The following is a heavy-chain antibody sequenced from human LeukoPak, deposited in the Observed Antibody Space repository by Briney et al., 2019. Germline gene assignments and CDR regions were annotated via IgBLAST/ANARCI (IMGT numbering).Heavy chain of an antibody. CDR2: IYYSGST. CDR1: GGSISSYY. CDR3: ARSHSVWTSFDY. J-gene: IGHJ4*02. Sequence: SETLSLTCTVSGGSISSYYWSWIRQPPGKGLEWIGYIYYSGSTNYNPSLKSRVTISVDTSKNQFSLKLSSVTAADTAEYYCARSHSVWTSFDYWGQGTLVTVSS. D-gene: IGHD3/OR15-3a*01. V-gene: IGHV4-59*01.